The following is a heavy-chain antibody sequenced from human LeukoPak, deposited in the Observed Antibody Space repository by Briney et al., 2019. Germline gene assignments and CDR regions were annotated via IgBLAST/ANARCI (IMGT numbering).Heavy chain of an antibody. V-gene: IGHV1-2*02. CDR3: ARGWQDSSSWYRY. CDR2: INPNSGGT. CDR1: GYTFTGYY. D-gene: IGHD6-13*01. J-gene: IGHJ4*02. Sequence: GASVNVSCKASGYTFTGYYMHWVRQAPGQGLEWMGWINPNSGGTNYAQKFQGRVTMTRDTSISTAYMELSRLRSDDTAVYYCARGWQDSSSWYRYWGQGTLVTVSS.